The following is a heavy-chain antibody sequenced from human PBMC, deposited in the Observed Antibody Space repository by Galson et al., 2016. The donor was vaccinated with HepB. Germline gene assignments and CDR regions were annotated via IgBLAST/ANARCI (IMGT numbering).Heavy chain of an antibody. J-gene: IGHJ5*02. CDR1: GFTFGSHG. Sequence: SLRLSCAASGFTFGSHGMHWVRQAPGKGLEWVAVIWHDGSYAKYGVSMEGRFTVSRDNSKNTVYLHMNSPTVEDTALYYCARDGDPTGWQEGHLDLWGQGTLVTVSS. CDR2: IWHDGSYA. V-gene: IGHV3-33*01. D-gene: IGHD6-19*01. CDR3: ARDGDPTGWQEGHLDL.